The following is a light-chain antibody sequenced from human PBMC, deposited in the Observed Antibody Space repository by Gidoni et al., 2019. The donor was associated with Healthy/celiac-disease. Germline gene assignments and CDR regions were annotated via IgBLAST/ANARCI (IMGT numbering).Light chain of an antibody. CDR1: QSVSSSY. J-gene: IGKJ2*01. CDR3: QQYGSSQYT. Sequence: EIVLTQSPGTLSLSPGERATLSCRASQSVSSSYLAWYQQKPGQAPRLLIYGASSRATGIPDRFSGSGSGTDFTLTISRLGPEDFAVYYCQQYGSSQYTFXXXTKLEIK. V-gene: IGKV3-20*01. CDR2: GAS.